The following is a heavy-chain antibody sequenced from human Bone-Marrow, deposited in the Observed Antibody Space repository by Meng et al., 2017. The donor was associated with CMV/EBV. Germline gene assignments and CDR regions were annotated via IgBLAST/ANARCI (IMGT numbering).Heavy chain of an antibody. CDR1: GFTFDDYG. Sequence: GGSLRLSCAASGFTFDDYGMSWVRQAPGKGLEWVSGINWNGGSTGYADSVKGRFTISRDNAKNSLYLQMNSLRAEDTALYYCARVGYDYVWGSYRPFDPWGQGHRVTVAS. J-gene: IGHJ5*02. CDR2: INWNGGST. V-gene: IGHV3-20*04. D-gene: IGHD3-16*02. CDR3: ARVGYDYVWGSYRPFDP.